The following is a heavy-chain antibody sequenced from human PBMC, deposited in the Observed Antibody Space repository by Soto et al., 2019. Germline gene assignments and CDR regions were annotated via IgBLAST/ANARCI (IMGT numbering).Heavy chain of an antibody. Sequence: GASVNGSCKSSGYTFTRYTMNWVRQAPGQRLEWMGWINPDNGNTKSSQKFQDRVVITRDTSASTAYMDLSSLRSEDTAVYYCARGIATGQLDPWGQGTLVTVSS. CDR1: GYTFTRYT. CDR2: INPDNGNT. D-gene: IGHD2-2*01. V-gene: IGHV1-3*01. J-gene: IGHJ5*02. CDR3: ARGIATGQLDP.